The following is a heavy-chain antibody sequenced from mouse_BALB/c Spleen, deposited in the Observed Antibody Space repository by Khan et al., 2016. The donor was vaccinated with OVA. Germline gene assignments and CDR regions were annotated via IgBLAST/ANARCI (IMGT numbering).Heavy chain of an antibody. V-gene: IGHV3-2*02. Sequence: EVQLQESGPGLVKPSQSLSLTCTVTGYSITSGYGWNWIRQFPGNKLEWMGYISYSGSTNNNTSLNSRISINRDTSKNQFFLHVNSVTTYDTATYYCARTARIKYWGQGTTLTVSS. CDR1: GYSITSGYG. D-gene: IGHD1-2*01. CDR2: ISYSGST. CDR3: ARTARIKY. J-gene: IGHJ2*01.